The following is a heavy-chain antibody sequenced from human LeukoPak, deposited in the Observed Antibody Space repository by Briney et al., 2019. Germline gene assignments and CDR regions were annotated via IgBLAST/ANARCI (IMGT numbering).Heavy chain of an antibody. CDR2: IYTSGST. Sequence: PSETLSLTCTVSGGSISSYYWSWIRQPAGKGLEWIGRIYTSGSTNYNPSLKSRVTMSVDTSKNQFSLKLSSVTAADTAVYYCARDRVDGVTTFYFDYWGQGTLVTVSS. V-gene: IGHV4-4*07. CDR1: GGSISSYY. CDR3: ARDRVDGVTTFYFDY. J-gene: IGHJ4*02. D-gene: IGHD4-17*01.